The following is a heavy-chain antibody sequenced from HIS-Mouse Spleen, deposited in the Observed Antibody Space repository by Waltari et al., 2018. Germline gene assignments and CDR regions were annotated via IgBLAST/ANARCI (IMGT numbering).Heavy chain of an antibody. CDR1: GGSISSGGYP. CDR3: ARGTGPRGDAFDI. V-gene: IGHV4-30-2*01. CDR2: IYHSGSI. J-gene: IGHJ3*02. D-gene: IGHD1-1*01. Sequence: QLQLQESGSGLVKPSQTLSLTCAVSGGSISSGGYPWSWIRQPPAKGLEWIGYIYHSGSIYYNPSLKSRVTISVDRSKNQFSLKLSSVTAADTAVYYCARGTGPRGDAFDIWGQGTMVTVSS.